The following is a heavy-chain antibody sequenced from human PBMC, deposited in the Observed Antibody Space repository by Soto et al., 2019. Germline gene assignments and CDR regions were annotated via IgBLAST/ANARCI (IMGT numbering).Heavy chain of an antibody. V-gene: IGHV3-33*01. CDR1: GFTFSSYG. CDR3: ARTRIYYGSGNYYYYGMDV. D-gene: IGHD3-10*01. J-gene: IGHJ6*02. Sequence: PGGSLRLSCAASGFTFSSYGMHWVRQAPGKGLEWVAVIWYDGSNKYYADSVKGRFTISRDNSKNTLYLQMNSLRAEDTAVYYCARTRIYYGSGNYYYYGMDVWGQGTTVTVSS. CDR2: IWYDGSNK.